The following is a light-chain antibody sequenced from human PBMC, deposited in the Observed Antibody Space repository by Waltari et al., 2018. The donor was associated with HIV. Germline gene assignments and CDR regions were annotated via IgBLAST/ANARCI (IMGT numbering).Light chain of an antibody. CDR3: QVYSDRGDPVI. CDR2: DDR. J-gene: IGLJ2*01. V-gene: IGLV3-21*02. Sequence: SYVLTQPPSVSVAPGQTARITCGGNNIAAIKSVHWYRKSPGQAPVLVVYDDRDRPSGIPDRFSGSSSGDTATLTISRAEAGDEADYYCQVYSDRGDPVIFGGVTKLTVL. CDR1: NIAAIKS.